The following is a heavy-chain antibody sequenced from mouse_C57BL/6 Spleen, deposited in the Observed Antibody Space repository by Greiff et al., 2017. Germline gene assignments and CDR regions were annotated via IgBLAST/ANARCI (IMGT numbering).Heavy chain of an antibody. V-gene: IGHV1-81*01. D-gene: IGHD1-1*01. CDR1: GYTFTSYG. CDR2: IYPRSGNT. Sequence: LVESGAELARPGASVKLSCKASGYTFTSYGISWVKQRTGQGLEWIGEIYPRSGNTYYNEKFKGKATLTADKSTSTAYMELRSLTSEDSAVYFCASTVVDPLDYWGQGTTLTVSS. CDR3: ASTVVDPLDY. J-gene: IGHJ2*01.